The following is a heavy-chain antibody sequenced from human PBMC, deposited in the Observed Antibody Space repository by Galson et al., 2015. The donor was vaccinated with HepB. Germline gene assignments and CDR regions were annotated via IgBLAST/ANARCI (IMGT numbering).Heavy chain of an antibody. CDR3: TRHSPDRIAAAAFFDY. CDR1: GFTFSAYD. V-gene: IGHV3-13*01. D-gene: IGHD6-13*01. Sequence: CAASGFTFSAYDMHWVRQATGKGLEWVSVIGIAGDSYYSGSVKGRFAISRDDSRSIAYLQMNSLKTEDTAVYYCTRHSPDRIAAAAFFDYWGQGTLVTVSS. CDR2: IGIAGDS. J-gene: IGHJ4*02.